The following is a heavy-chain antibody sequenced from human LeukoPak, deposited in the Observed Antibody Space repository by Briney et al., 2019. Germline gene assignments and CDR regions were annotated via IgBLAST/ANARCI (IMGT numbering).Heavy chain of an antibody. J-gene: IGHJ5*02. CDR2: ISGSGTI. D-gene: IGHD3-10*01. CDR1: GGSIHSY. V-gene: IGHV4-4*07. CDR3: ARDSGTTGEVKFDP. Sequence: SGTLSLTCTVSGGSIHSYWSWIRQPAGKGLEWIGRISGSGTITYNPALQSRLTISIDTSKNQFSLKLMSVTAADTAVYYCARDSGTTGEVKFDPWGQGTLVTVSS.